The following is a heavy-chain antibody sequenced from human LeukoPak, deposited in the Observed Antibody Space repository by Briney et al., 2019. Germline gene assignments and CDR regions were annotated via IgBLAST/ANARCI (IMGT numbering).Heavy chain of an antibody. J-gene: IGHJ4*02. CDR2: VSADSSNT. CDR1: GYTFSSYG. Sequence: ASVKVSCKASGYTFSSYGISWVRQDPGQGLEWMGWVSADSSNTYYVQKLQGRLSMATDTSTSTAYMELRSLRSEDTAVYYCARDGWNNGWTPFDCWGQGTLVTVSS. CDR3: ARDGWNNGWTPFDC. V-gene: IGHV1-18*01. D-gene: IGHD1/OR15-1a*01.